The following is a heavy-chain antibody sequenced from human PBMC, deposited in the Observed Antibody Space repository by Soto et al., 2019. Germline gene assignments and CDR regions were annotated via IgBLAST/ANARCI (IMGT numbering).Heavy chain of an antibody. CDR2: IYYSGST. V-gene: IGHV4-59*01. Sequence: SETLSLTCTVSGGSISSYYWSWIRQPPRKGLEWIGYIYYSGSTNYNPSLKSRVTISVDTSKNQFSLKLTSVTAADTAVYYCARSRGSTRSFDYWGQGTLVTVSS. D-gene: IGHD2-15*01. J-gene: IGHJ4*02. CDR3: ARSRGSTRSFDY. CDR1: GGSISSYY.